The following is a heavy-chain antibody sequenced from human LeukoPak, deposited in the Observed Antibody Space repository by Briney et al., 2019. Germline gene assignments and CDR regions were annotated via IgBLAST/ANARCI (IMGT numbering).Heavy chain of an antibody. V-gene: IGHV3-21*01. CDR2: ISSSSSYI. CDR1: GFTFSSYS. J-gene: IGHJ5*02. D-gene: IGHD6-19*01. Sequence: GGSLRLSCAASGFTFSSYSMNWVRQAPGKGLEWVSSISSSSSYIYYADSVKGRFTISRDNAKNSLYLQMNSLRAEDTAVYYCARDRLPGQWLVRGDNWFDPCGQGTLVTVSS. CDR3: ARDRLPGQWLVRGDNWFDP.